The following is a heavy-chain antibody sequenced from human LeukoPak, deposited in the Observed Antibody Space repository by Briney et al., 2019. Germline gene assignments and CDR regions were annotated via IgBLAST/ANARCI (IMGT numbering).Heavy chain of an antibody. J-gene: IGHJ5*02. CDR3: ARQIGMIREVITRPGWFDP. D-gene: IGHD3-10*01. Sequence: SETLSLTCTVSGESISSYYWSWVRQHPGKGLEWIGYIYYSGRTNYKPSLKSRVTISIDTSKNQFSLKLSSVTAADTAMYYCARQIGMIREVITRPGWFDPWGQGTLVTVSS. CDR1: GESISSYY. CDR2: IYYSGRT. V-gene: IGHV4-59*08.